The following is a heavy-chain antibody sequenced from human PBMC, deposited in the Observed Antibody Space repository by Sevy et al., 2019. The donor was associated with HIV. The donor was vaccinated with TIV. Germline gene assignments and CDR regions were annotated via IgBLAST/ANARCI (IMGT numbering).Heavy chain of an antibody. V-gene: IGHV1-69*13. CDR2: IIPMFGTS. CDR3: ARDRDITFGGGDAFDI. Sequence: SVKVSCKASGGTFGTYTISWLRQAPGQGLEWMGGIIPMFGTSNYAQKLQGRVTISADASTNTAYMELSSLRSEDSAVYYCARDRDITFGGGDAFDIWGQWTMVTVSS. J-gene: IGHJ3*02. D-gene: IGHD3-16*01. CDR1: GGTFGTYT.